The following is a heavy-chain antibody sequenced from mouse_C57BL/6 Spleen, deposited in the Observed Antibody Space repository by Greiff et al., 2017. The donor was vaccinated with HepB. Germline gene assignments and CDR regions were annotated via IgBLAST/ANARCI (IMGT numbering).Heavy chain of an antibody. CDR1: GYTFTSYW. J-gene: IGHJ2*01. D-gene: IGHD2-4*01. CDR3: ARCDYDNFDY. CDR2: FDPSDSYT. Sequence: QVQLQQPGAELVMPGASVKLSCKASGYTFTSYWMHWVKQRPGQGLEWIGEFDPSDSYTNYNQKCKGKSTLTVDKSSSTSYMHLSSLTSKDSAVYYCARCDYDNFDYLGQGTTLTVSS. V-gene: IGHV1-69*01.